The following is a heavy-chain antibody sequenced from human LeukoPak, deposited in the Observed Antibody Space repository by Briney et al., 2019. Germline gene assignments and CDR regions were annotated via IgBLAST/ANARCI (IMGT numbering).Heavy chain of an antibody. CDR3: ALTAPKYYYDSSGYSDPFDY. Sequence: GESLKISCKGYGYSFTSYWIGWVRQMPGKGLEWMGIIYPGDSDTRYSPSFQGQVTISADKSISTAYLQWSSLKASDTAMYYCALTAPKYYYDSSGYSDPFDYWGQGTLVTVSS. V-gene: IGHV5-51*01. J-gene: IGHJ4*02. D-gene: IGHD3-22*01. CDR2: IYPGDSDT. CDR1: GYSFTSYW.